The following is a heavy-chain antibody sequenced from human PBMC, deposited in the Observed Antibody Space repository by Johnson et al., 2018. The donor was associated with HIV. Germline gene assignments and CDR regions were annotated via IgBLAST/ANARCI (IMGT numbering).Heavy chain of an antibody. D-gene: IGHD6-13*01. CDR1: GFTFDDYA. CDR2: ISWSGGST. Sequence: VQLVESGGGLVQPGRSLRLSCAASGFTFDDYAMHWVRQAPGKGLEWVSGISWSGGSTAYADSVKGRFTISRDNAKKSLYLQMNSLRAEDTALYYCARGAAAAGRLTDAFDIWGQGTMVTVSS. CDR3: ARGAAAAGRLTDAFDI. V-gene: IGHV3-9*01. J-gene: IGHJ3*02.